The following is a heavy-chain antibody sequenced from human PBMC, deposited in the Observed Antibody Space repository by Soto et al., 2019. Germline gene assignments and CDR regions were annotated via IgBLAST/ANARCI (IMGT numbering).Heavy chain of an antibody. V-gene: IGHV3-23*01. J-gene: IGHJ4*02. CDR1: GFTFSRHA. Sequence: GGSLRLSCVASGFTFSRHALAWVRQAPGKGLEWVSAISGSGASKYDADSVKGRFTISRDNSNNTLFLQMNSLRADETAVYYCAKTPGVIVGVTAFDXWGRGIPVTVSX. CDR3: AKTPGVIVGVTAFDX. CDR2: ISGSGASK. D-gene: IGHD3-22*01.